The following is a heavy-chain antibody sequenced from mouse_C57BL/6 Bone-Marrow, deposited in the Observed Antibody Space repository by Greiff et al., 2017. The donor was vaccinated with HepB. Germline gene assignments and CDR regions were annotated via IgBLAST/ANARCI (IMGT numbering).Heavy chain of an antibody. J-gene: IGHJ4*01. D-gene: IGHD2-3*01. CDR3: ARFYDGYYDAMDY. V-gene: IGHV5-15*01. Sequence: EVQGVESGGGLVQPGGSLKLSCAASGFTFSDYGMAWVRQAPRKGPEWVAFISNLAYSIYYADTVTGRFTISRENAKNTLYLEMSSLRSEDTAMYYCARFYDGYYDAMDYWGQGTSVTVSS. CDR1: GFTFSDYG. CDR2: ISNLAYSI.